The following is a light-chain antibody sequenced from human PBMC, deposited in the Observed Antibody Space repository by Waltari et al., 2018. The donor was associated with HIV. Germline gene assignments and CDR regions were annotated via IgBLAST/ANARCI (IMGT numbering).Light chain of an antibody. Sequence: DIQMTQSPSSVSGSVGDRVTLNCRASQDISNSLAWYQQRPGKAPKLLNYYAANLQTGVPSRFSGSGSGTDFTLTISSLQPEDFATYYCQQASFFPLTFGPGTKVEVK. CDR1: QDISNS. CDR3: QQASFFPLT. V-gene: IGKV1-12*01. J-gene: IGKJ3*01. CDR2: YAA.